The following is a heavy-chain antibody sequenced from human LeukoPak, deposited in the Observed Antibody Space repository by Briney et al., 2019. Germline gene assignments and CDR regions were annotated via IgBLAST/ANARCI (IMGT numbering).Heavy chain of an antibody. Sequence: SETLSLTCAVSGGSISSGGYSWSWIRQPPGKGLEWIGYIYHSGSTYYNPSLKSRVTISVDRSKNQFSLKLSSVTAADTAVYYCARERATTVTKDAFDIWGQGTMVTVSS. CDR2: IYHSGST. CDR1: GGSISSGGYS. V-gene: IGHV4-30-2*01. J-gene: IGHJ3*02. CDR3: ARERATTVTKDAFDI. D-gene: IGHD4-17*01.